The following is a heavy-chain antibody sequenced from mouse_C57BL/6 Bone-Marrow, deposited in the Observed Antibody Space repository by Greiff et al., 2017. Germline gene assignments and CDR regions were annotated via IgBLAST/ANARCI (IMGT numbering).Heavy chain of an antibody. CDR1: GYTFTDYE. CDR2: IDPETGGT. CDR3: TQGAIDY. V-gene: IGHV1-15*01. Sequence: QVQLKESGAELVRPGASVTLSCKASGYTFTDYEMHWVKQTPVHGLEWIGAIDPETGGTAYNQKFKGKAILTADKSSSTAYMELRSLTSEDSTVYYCTQGAIDYWGQGTSVTVSS. J-gene: IGHJ4*01.